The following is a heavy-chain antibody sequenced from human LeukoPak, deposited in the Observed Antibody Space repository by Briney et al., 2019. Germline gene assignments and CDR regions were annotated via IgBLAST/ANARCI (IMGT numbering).Heavy chain of an antibody. Sequence: GSLRLSCAASGFIFTNYWMTWVRQPPGKGLEWIGEINHSGSTNYNPSLKSRVTISVDTSKNQFSLKLSSVTAADTAVYYCASRKTPGYNPVDYWGQGTLVTVSS. CDR1: GFIFTNYW. J-gene: IGHJ4*02. CDR3: ASRKTPGYNPVDY. CDR2: INHSGST. V-gene: IGHV4-34*01. D-gene: IGHD5-12*01.